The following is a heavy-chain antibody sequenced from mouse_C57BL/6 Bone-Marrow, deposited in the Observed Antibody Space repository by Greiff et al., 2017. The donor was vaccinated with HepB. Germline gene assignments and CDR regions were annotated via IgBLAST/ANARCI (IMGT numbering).Heavy chain of an antibody. D-gene: IGHD2-5*01. Sequence: VHVKQSGAELVRPGASVKLSCTASGFNIKDYYMHWVKQRPEQGLEWIGRIDPEDGDTEYAPKFQGKATMTADTSSNTAYLQLSSLTSEDTAVYYCTTFYYSNGFAYWGQGTLVTVSA. CDR3: TTFYYSNGFAY. CDR2: IDPEDGDT. J-gene: IGHJ3*01. CDR1: GFNIKDYY. V-gene: IGHV14-1*01.